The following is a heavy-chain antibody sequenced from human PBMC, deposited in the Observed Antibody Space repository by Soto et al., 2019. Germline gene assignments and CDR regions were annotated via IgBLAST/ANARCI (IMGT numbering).Heavy chain of an antibody. J-gene: IGHJ4*02. D-gene: IGHD6-19*01. Sequence: QVQLVQSGAEVKKPGSSVKVSCKASGGTFSSYTISWVRQTPGQGLEWMGRIIPILGIANYAQKFQGRVTITADKSTSTAYMELSSLRSEDTAVYYCAREIAVAGAGDWGQGTLVTVSS. CDR3: AREIAVAGAGD. V-gene: IGHV1-69*08. CDR1: GGTFSSYT. CDR2: IIPILGIA.